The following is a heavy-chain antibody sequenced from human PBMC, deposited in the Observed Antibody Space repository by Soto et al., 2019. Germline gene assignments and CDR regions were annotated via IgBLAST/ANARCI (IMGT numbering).Heavy chain of an antibody. CDR3: ARVGYYDSSGSRAPNFDY. CDR1: GGSISSYY. J-gene: IGHJ4*02. Sequence: SETLSLTCTVSGGSISSYYWSWIRQPPGKGLEWIGYIYYSGSTNYNPSLKSRVTISVDTSKNQFSLKLSSVTAADTAVYYCARVGYYDSSGSRAPNFDYWGQGTLVTVSS. CDR2: IYYSGST. D-gene: IGHD3-22*01. V-gene: IGHV4-59*01.